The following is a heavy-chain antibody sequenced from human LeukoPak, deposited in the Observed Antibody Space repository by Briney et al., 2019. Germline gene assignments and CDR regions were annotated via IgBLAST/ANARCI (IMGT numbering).Heavy chain of an antibody. V-gene: IGHV4-59*01. Sequence: SETLSLTCTVSGGSISSFYWSWIRQSPGKGLEWIGHIYYSGSTNYNPSLKSRVTISVDTSKTQFSLTLSSVTAADTAVYYCARVRLYNSGWYPDYWGQGTLVTVSS. D-gene: IGHD6-19*01. J-gene: IGHJ4*02. CDR3: ARVRLYNSGWYPDY. CDR2: IYYSGST. CDR1: GGSISSFY.